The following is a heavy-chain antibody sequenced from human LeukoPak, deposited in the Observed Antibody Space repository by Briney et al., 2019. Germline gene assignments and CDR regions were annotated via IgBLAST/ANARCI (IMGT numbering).Heavy chain of an antibody. V-gene: IGHV1-69*13. CDR2: IIPIFGTA. CDR1: GGTFSSYA. CDR3: ARGVVVTTTGNYFDY. J-gene: IGHJ4*02. Sequence: SVTVSFTAPGGTFSSYAISWVRQAPGQGLEWMGGIIPIFGTANYAQKFQGRVTITADESTSTAYMELSSLRSEDTAVYYCARGVVVTTTGNYFDYWGQGTLVTVSS. D-gene: IGHD3-22*01.